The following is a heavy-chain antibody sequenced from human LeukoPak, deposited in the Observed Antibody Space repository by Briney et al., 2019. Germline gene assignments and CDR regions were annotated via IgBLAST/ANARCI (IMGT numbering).Heavy chain of an antibody. J-gene: IGHJ6*02. Sequence: PSETLSLTCAVYGGSFSGYYWSWIRQPPGKGPEWIGEINHSGSTNYNPSLKSRVTISVDTSKNQFSLKPSSVTAADTAVYYCARDWWRRSYYYYGMDVWGQGTTVTVSS. CDR2: INHSGST. V-gene: IGHV4-34*01. CDR1: GGSFSGYY. D-gene: IGHD2-15*01. CDR3: ARDWWRRSYYYYGMDV.